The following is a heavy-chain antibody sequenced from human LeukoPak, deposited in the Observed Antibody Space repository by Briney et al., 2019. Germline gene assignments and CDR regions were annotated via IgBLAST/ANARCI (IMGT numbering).Heavy chain of an antibody. D-gene: IGHD6-6*01. CDR2: IYPGDSDT. J-gene: IGHJ5*02. V-gene: IGHV5-51*01. Sequence: GESLKISCKASGYTFTTYWIAWVRQMRGKGLEWMGIIYPGDSDTRYSPSFQGQVTISADKSISTAYLQWSSLKASDTAVYYCAREAGYSSSSLSFDPWGQGTLVTVSS. CDR1: GYTFTTYW. CDR3: AREAGYSSSSLSFDP.